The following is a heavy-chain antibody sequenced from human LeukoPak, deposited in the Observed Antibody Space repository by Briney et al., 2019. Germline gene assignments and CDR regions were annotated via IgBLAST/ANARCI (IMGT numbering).Heavy chain of an antibody. CDR2: SSSYI. Sequence: SSSYISYADSVKGRFTISRDNAKNSLYLQMNSLRAEDTAVYYCARDLTNYYDSSGRVGFDYWGQGTLVTVSS. J-gene: IGHJ4*02. V-gene: IGHV3-21*01. CDR3: ARDLTNYYDSSGRVGFDY. D-gene: IGHD3-22*01.